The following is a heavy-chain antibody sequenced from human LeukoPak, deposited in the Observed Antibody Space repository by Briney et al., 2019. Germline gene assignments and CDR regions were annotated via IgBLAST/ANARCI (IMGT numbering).Heavy chain of an antibody. J-gene: IGHJ4*02. CDR1: GFTFNDYY. CDR2: ITSSGSAI. Sequence: GGSLRLSCAASGFTFNDYYMSWIRQAPGKGLEWVSSITSSGSAIYYSVSVKGRFTISRDNAKNSLYLQMNSLRAEDTAVYYCASTYCSGGSCYPFDYWGQGTLVTVSS. D-gene: IGHD2-15*01. V-gene: IGHV3-11*01. CDR3: ASTYCSGGSCYPFDY.